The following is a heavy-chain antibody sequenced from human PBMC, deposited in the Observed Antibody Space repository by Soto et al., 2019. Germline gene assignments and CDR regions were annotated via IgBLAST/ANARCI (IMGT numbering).Heavy chain of an antibody. D-gene: IGHD4-17*01. Sequence: ASVKVSCKASGYTFTGYYIHWVRQAPGQGLEWMGWINPNSGGTIYAQKFQGRATMTRDTSISTAYMELSRLRSDDTAVYYCAKYSPTTVTTRYYGMDVWGQGXTVTVSS. V-gene: IGHV1-2*02. CDR1: GYTFTGYY. CDR2: INPNSGGT. J-gene: IGHJ6*02. CDR3: AKYSPTTVTTRYYGMDV.